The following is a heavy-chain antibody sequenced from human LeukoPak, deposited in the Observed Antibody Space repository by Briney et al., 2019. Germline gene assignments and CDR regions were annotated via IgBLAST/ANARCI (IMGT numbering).Heavy chain of an antibody. Sequence: AGGSLRLSCAASGFTFSAYNMNWVRQAPGKGLEWLSYITISSNVIYYADSVKGRFTISRDNARSSLYLQMSSLRDEDTAVYYCARDSSDYIFDIWGQGTMVTVSS. V-gene: IGHV3-48*02. J-gene: IGHJ3*02. CDR1: GFTFSAYN. D-gene: IGHD4-11*01. CDR2: ITISSNVI. CDR3: ARDSSDYIFDI.